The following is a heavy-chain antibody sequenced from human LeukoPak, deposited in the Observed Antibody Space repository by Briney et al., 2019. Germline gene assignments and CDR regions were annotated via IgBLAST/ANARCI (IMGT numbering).Heavy chain of an antibody. V-gene: IGHV1-18*04. CDR2: ISAYNGNT. CDR1: AYTFTSYG. CDR3: ARDILWFGEHYYGMDV. Sequence: ASVKVSCKASAYTFTSYGNSWVQQAPGQGLEWMGWISAYNGNTNYAQKLQGRVTMTTDTSTSTAYMELRSLRSDDTAVYYCARDILWFGEHYYGMDVWGKGTTVTVSS. D-gene: IGHD3-10*01. J-gene: IGHJ6*04.